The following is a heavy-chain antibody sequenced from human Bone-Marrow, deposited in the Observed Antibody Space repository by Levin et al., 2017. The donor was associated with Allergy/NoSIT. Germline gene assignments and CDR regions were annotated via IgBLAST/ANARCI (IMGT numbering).Heavy chain of an antibody. CDR1: GGSISSYY. CDR3: ARDSGSYYFDY. D-gene: IGHD1-26*01. J-gene: IGHJ4*02. Sequence: PSQTLSLTCTVSGGSISSYYWSWIRQPPGKGLEWIGYIYYSGSTNYNPSLKSRVTISVDTSKNQFSLKLSSVTAADTAVYYCARDSGSYYFDYWGQGTLVTVSS. CDR2: IYYSGST. V-gene: IGHV4-59*01.